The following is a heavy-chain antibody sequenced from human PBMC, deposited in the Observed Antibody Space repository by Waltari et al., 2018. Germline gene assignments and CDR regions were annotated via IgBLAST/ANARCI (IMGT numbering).Heavy chain of an antibody. V-gene: IGHV4-38-2*02. CDR1: GYSISSGYY. Sequence: QVQLQESGPGLVKPSETLSLTCAVSGYSISSGYYWGWIRQPPGKGLEWIGSIYHSGSTYYNPSLKSRVTISVDTSKNQFSLKLSSVTAADTAVYYCAREGGPLPEFDYWGQGTLVTVSS. CDR3: AREGGPLPEFDY. D-gene: IGHD1-26*01. J-gene: IGHJ4*02. CDR2: IYHSGST.